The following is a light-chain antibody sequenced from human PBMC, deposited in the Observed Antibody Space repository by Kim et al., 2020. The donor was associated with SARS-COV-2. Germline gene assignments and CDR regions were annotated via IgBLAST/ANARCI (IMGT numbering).Light chain of an antibody. CDR3: QSYDSSLSGSEV. CDR2: GNS. V-gene: IGLV1-40*01. J-gene: IGLJ3*02. CDR1: SSNSGAGYD. Sequence: VTISCTGSSSNSGAGYDVRWYQQLPGTAPKLLIYGNSNRPSGVPDRFSGSKSGTSASLAITGLQAEDEADYYCQSYDSSLSGSEVFGGGTKLTVL.